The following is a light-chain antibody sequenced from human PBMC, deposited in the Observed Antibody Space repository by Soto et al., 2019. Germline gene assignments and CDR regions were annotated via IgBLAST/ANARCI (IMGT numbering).Light chain of an antibody. CDR3: CSYAGSYTFV. Sequence: QSAMTQPRSVSGYPGQSGTISRTGTSSDVGGYNYVSWYQQPPGKAPNIMIYDVSTRHSGFPDRFSGSKSVNTASLTISGLQAEDEADYYCCSYAGSYTFVFGTGTKLTV. CDR1: SSDVGGYNY. CDR2: DVS. V-gene: IGLV2-11*01. J-gene: IGLJ1*01.